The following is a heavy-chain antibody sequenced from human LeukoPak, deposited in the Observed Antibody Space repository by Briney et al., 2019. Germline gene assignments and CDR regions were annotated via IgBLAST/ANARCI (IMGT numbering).Heavy chain of an antibody. CDR2: ISNTGAT. D-gene: IGHD6-25*01. Sequence: PSETLSLTCAVSGVSITSYFWSWIRQPPGKGLEWVGYISNTGATTYNPSLKSRVTISVDTSMNQVSLNLGPVTTADTSMYYCARVRSSGYDYYYGMDVWGQGTTVIVSS. CDR1: GVSITSYF. CDR3: ARVRSSGYDYYYGMDV. V-gene: IGHV4-59*01. J-gene: IGHJ6*02.